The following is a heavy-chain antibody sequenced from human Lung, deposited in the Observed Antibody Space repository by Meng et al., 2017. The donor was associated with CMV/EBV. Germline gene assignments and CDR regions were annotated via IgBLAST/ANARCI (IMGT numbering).Heavy chain of an antibody. J-gene: IGHJ6*02. D-gene: IGHD3-3*01. CDR3: ARTYCDFWYEYGGMEV. CDR1: GYTFTSYG. Sequence: ASVKVSCKTSGYTFTSYGISWVRQAPGQGLEWTGWISAYNGNTNYAQKPQSRVSMTTDTSPSTAYMELRSLGSDDTAVYHCARTYCDFWYEYGGMEVWGQGTTVTVSS. CDR2: ISAYNGNT. V-gene: IGHV1-18*01.